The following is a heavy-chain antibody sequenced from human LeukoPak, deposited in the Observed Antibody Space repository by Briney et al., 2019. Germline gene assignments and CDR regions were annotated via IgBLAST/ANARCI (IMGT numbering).Heavy chain of an antibody. V-gene: IGHV3-7*01. D-gene: IGHD6-13*01. Sequence: GGSLRLSCAASGFTFSSYWMSWVRQAPGKGLEWVANIKQDGSEKYYADSVKGRFTISRDNAKNSLYLQMNSLRAEDTAVYYCARETGYSSRYFDYWGQGTLVTVSS. CDR2: IKQDGSEK. J-gene: IGHJ4*02. CDR3: ARETGYSSRYFDY. CDR1: GFTFSSYW.